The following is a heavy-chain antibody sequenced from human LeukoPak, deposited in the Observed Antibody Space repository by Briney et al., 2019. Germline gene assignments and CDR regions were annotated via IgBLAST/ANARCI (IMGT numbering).Heavy chain of an antibody. Sequence: SETLSLTCTVSGGSISSYYWSWIRQPPGKGLEWIGYIYYSGSTNYNPSLKSRVTISVDTSKNQFSLKLSSVTAADTAVYYCARWTGWRGNWFDPWGQGTLVTVSS. J-gene: IGHJ5*02. V-gene: IGHV4-59*01. CDR1: GGSISSYY. D-gene: IGHD3/OR15-3a*01. CDR2: IYYSGST. CDR3: ARWTGWRGNWFDP.